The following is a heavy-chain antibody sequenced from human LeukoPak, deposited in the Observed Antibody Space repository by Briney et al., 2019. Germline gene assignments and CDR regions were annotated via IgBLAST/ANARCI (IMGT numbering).Heavy chain of an antibody. V-gene: IGHV3-9*01. CDR1: GFTFDDYA. D-gene: IGHD2-2*01. CDR2: ISWNSGSI. CDR3: AKGDRVVPAAILDY. J-gene: IGHJ4*02. Sequence: PGRSLRLSCAASGFTFDDYAMHWVRQAPGKGLEWVSGISWNSGSIGYADSVKGRFTISRDNAKNSLYLQMNSLRAEDTALYHCAKGDRVVPAAILDYWGQGTLVTVSS.